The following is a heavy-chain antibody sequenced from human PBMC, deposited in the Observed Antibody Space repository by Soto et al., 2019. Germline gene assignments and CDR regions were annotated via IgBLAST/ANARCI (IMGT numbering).Heavy chain of an antibody. Sequence: ASVKVSCKASGYTFTSYGISWVRQAPGQGLEWMGWISAYNGNTNYAQKLQGRVTMTTDTSTSTAYMELRSLRSDDTAVYYCARDPGIYXSWSYYIPVFXPWGQGTLVXVSS. D-gene: IGHD3-10*01. CDR3: ARDPGIYXSWSYYIPVFXP. J-gene: IGHJ5*02. CDR1: GYTFTSYG. V-gene: IGHV1-18*01. CDR2: ISAYNGNT.